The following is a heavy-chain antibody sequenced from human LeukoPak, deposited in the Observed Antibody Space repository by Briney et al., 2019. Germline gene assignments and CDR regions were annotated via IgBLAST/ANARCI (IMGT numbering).Heavy chain of an antibody. V-gene: IGHV4-59*01. CDR3: ARDTGITGTTGAFDI. CDR2: IYYSGST. J-gene: IGHJ3*02. CDR1: GGSISSYY. Sequence: SETLSLTCTVSGGSISSYYWSWIRQPPGKGLEWIGYIYYSGSTNYNPSLKSRVTISVDTSKNQFSLKLSSVTAADTAVYYCARDTGITGTTGAFDIWGQGTMVTVSS. D-gene: IGHD1-20*01.